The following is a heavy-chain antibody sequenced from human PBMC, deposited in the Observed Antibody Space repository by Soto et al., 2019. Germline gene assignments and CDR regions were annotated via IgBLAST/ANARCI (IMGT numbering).Heavy chain of an antibody. V-gene: IGHV4-39*01. D-gene: IGHD2-2*01. CDR2: IYYSGST. J-gene: IGHJ3*02. Sequence: SETLSLTCTVSGGSISSSSYYWGWIRQPPGKGLEWIGSIYYSGSTYYNPSLKSRVTISVDTSKNQFSLKLSSVTAADTAVYYCARPQDIVVVPAAMLASRAFDIWGQGTMVTVSS. CDR1: GGSISSSSYY. CDR3: ARPQDIVVVPAAMLASRAFDI.